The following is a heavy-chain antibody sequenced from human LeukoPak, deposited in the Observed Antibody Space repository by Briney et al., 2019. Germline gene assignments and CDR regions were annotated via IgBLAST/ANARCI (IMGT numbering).Heavy chain of an antibody. CDR2: VYTSGST. J-gene: IGHJ5*02. V-gene: IGHV4-4*07. CDR3: ARERYYDILTGYYNRNWFDP. D-gene: IGHD3-9*01. CDR1: GGSISSYY. Sequence: PSETLSLTCTVSGGSISSYYWSWIRQPAGKGLEWIGRVYTSGSTNYNPSLKSRVTMSVDTSKNQFSLKPSSVTAADTAVYYCARERYYDILTGYYNRNWFDPWGQGTLVTVSS.